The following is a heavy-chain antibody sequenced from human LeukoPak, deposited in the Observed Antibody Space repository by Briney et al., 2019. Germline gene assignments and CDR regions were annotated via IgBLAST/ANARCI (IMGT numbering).Heavy chain of an antibody. CDR3: ARVKRGGYGYFDY. J-gene: IGHJ4*02. CDR2: INHSGST. V-gene: IGHV4-34*01. D-gene: IGHD5-12*01. CDR1: GFTFSSYS. Sequence: GSLRLSCAASGFTFSSYSMNWIRQPPGKGLEWIGEINHSGSTNYNPSLKSRVTISVDTSKNQFSLKLSSVTAADTAVYYCARVKRGGYGYFDYWGQGTLVTVSS.